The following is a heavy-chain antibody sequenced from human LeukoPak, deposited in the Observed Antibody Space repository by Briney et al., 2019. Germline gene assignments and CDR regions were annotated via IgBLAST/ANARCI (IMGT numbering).Heavy chain of an antibody. V-gene: IGHV4-39*07. CDR1: GGSISSSSYY. CDR3: ARDLAADSSSSLGGMDV. CDR2: IYYSGST. D-gene: IGHD6-13*01. J-gene: IGHJ6*02. Sequence: SETLSLTCTVSGGSISSSSYYWGWIRQPPGKGLEWIGSIYYSGSTYYNPSLKSRVTISVDTSKNQFSLKLSSVTAADTAVYYCARDLAADSSSSLGGMDVWGQGTTVTVSS.